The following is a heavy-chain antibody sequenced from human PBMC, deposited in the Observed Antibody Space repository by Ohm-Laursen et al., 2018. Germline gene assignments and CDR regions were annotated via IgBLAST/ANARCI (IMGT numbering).Heavy chain of an antibody. Sequence: SLRLSCAASGFTFSSYSMNWVRQAPGKGLEWVSYISSSSSTIYYADSVKGRFTISRDNAKNSLYLQMNSLRAEDTAVYYCARDHSSGWYPPFDYWGQGTLVTVSS. J-gene: IGHJ4*02. CDR1: GFTFSSYS. CDR2: ISSSSSTI. CDR3: ARDHSSGWYPPFDY. V-gene: IGHV3-48*01. D-gene: IGHD6-19*01.